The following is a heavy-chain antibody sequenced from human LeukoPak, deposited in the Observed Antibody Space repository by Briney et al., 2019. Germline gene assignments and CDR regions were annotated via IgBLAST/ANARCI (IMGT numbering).Heavy chain of an antibody. CDR1: GGSISSSPYY. CDR2: IYYSGDT. D-gene: IGHD1-26*01. V-gene: IGHV4-39*02. CDR3: ARHDGYYPFDY. Sequence: SETLSLTCTVSGGSISSSPYYWGWIRQPPGKGLEWIGSIYYSGDTYYNPSLKSRVSISVDTSNSHFSLKVTSVTAADTAVYYCARHDGYYPFDYWGQGTLVTASS. J-gene: IGHJ4*02.